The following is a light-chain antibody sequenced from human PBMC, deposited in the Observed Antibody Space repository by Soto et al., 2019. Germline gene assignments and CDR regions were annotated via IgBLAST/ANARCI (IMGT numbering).Light chain of an antibody. Sequence: QSVLTQPPSVSAAPGQKVTISCSGSSSNIGGNSVSWYQQLPGTAPKLLISDDNKRPSGIPDRFYGSKSGTSAPLGITGFQTGDEADYYCRSWDSSLSADVFGTGTKVTVL. CDR3: RSWDSSLSADV. V-gene: IGLV1-51*01. CDR1: SSNIGGNS. CDR2: DDN. J-gene: IGLJ1*01.